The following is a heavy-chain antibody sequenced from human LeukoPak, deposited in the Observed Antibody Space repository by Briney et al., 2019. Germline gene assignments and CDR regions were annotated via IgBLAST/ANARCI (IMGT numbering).Heavy chain of an antibody. D-gene: IGHD3-10*01. V-gene: IGHV3-30-3*01. CDR2: ISYDGSNK. CDR3: ASSHTRWFGELFFDP. J-gene: IGHJ5*02. CDR1: GFTFSSYA. Sequence: GRSLRLSCAASGFTFSSYAMHWVRQAPGKGLEWVAVISYDGSNKYYADSVKGRFTISRDNAKNSLYLQMNSLRAEDTAVYYCASSHTRWFGELFFDPWGQGTLVTVSS.